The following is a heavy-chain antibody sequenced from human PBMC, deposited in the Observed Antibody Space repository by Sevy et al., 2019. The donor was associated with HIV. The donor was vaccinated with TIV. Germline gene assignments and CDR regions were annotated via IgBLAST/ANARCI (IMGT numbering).Heavy chain of an antibody. CDR2: LYYSGNT. CDR3: ARDYYDDRPWGFDP. CDR1: GDSISNSV. Sequence: SETLSLTCTVSGDSISNSVWSWIRQPPGKGLEWIGYLYYSGNTNYNPSLKTRVTISVDTSKNQFSLSLKSVTAADTAVYDCARDYYDDRPWGFDPWGQGTLVTVSS. D-gene: IGHD3-22*01. J-gene: IGHJ5*02. V-gene: IGHV4-59*01.